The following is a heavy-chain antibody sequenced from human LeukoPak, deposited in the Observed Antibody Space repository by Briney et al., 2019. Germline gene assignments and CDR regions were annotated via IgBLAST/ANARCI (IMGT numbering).Heavy chain of an antibody. CDR2: INHSGST. CDR1: GGSFSGYY. CDR3: ARGRGYSYGLFDY. Sequence: SETLSLTCAVYGGSFSGYYWSWIRQPPGKGLEWIGEINHSGSTNYNPSLKSRVTISVDTPKNQFSLKLSSVTAADTAVYYCARGRGYSYGLFDYWGQGTLVTVSS. D-gene: IGHD5-18*01. V-gene: IGHV4-34*01. J-gene: IGHJ4*02.